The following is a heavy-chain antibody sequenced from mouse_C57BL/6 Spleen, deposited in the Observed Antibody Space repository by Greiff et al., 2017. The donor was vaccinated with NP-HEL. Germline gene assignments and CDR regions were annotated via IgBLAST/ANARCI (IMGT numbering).Heavy chain of an antibody. J-gene: IGHJ3*01. CDR3: ARWGYYDYDGFAY. D-gene: IGHD2-4*01. V-gene: IGHV1-53*01. CDR2: INPSNGGT. CDR1: GYTFTSYW. Sequence: VQLQQSGTELVKPGASVKLSCKASGYTFTSYWMHWVKQRPGQGLEWIGNINPSNGGTNYNEKFKSKATLTVDKSSSTAYMQLSSLTSEDSAVYYCARWGYYDYDGFAYWGQGTLVTVSA.